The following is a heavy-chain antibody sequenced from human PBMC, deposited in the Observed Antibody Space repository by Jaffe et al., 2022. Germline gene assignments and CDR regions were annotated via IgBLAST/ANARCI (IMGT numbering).Heavy chain of an antibody. Sequence: QVQLVESGGGVVQPGGSLRLSCAASGFTFSSYGMHWVRQAPGKGLEWVAFIRYDGSNKYYADSVKGRFTISRDNSKNTLYLQMNSLRAEDTAVYYCAKGGSGSRILYYMDVWGKGTTVTVSS. V-gene: IGHV3-30*02. CDR1: GFTFSSYG. J-gene: IGHJ6*03. D-gene: IGHD1-26*01. CDR2: IRYDGSNK. CDR3: AKGGSGSRILYYMDV.